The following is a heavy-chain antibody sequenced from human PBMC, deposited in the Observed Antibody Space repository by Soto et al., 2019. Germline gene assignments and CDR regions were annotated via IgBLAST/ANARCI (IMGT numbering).Heavy chain of an antibody. J-gene: IGHJ4*02. CDR2: ISSNGGTT. Sequence: EVPXAESGGXMXQXGGSLRLSCVASGFTFSSYDMHWVRQAPGKGLEYVSSISSNGGTTYYGNSVKGRFTISRDNSKNTLYLQMGSLRAEDMAVYYCVRRVSGNYDYWGQGTLVTVSS. D-gene: IGHD1-7*01. CDR3: VRRVSGNYDY. V-gene: IGHV3-64*01. CDR1: GFTFSSYD.